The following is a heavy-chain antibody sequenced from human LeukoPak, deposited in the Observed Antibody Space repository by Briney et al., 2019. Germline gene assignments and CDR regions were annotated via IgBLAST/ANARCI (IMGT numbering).Heavy chain of an antibody. CDR1: GGSLTGSSYY. D-gene: IGHD3-22*01. CDR3: ARQYYDNTGYYYFDY. CDR2: MYYSGST. Sequence: PSETLSLTCTVSGGSLTGSSYYWGWIRQPPGKGLEWIGSMYYSGSTYYKTSLKSRVTISADTSKNEFSLELSSVTAADTAVYYCARQYYDNTGYYYFDYWGQGALVTVSS. V-gene: IGHV4-39*01. J-gene: IGHJ4*02.